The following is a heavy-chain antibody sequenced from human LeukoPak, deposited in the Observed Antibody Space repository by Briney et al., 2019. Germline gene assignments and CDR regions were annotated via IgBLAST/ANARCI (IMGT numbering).Heavy chain of an antibody. D-gene: IGHD5-18*01. CDR3: AKDKWEDTAMVPNFDY. Sequence: PGRSLRLSCAASGFTFSSYGMHWVRQAPGKGLEWVAVISYDGSNKYYADSVKGRFTISRGNSKNTLYLQMNSLRAEDTAVYYCAKDKWEDTAMVPNFDYWGQGTLVTVSS. J-gene: IGHJ4*02. CDR1: GFTFSSYG. V-gene: IGHV3-30*18. CDR2: ISYDGSNK.